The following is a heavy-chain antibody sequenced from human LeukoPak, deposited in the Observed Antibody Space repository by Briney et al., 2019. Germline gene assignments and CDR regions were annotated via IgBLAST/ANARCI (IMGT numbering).Heavy chain of an antibody. J-gene: IGHJ4*02. CDR1: GFTFSSYA. CDR3: AIDYDSSGY. Sequence: AGSLTLYCAASGFTFSSYAMSWLRQAPGKGLEWVSAISGSGGSTYYADSVKGRFTLSRDNSKNTLYLQMNSLRAEDTAVYYCAIDYDSSGYWGQGTLVTVSS. D-gene: IGHD3-22*01. V-gene: IGHV3-23*01. CDR2: ISGSGGST.